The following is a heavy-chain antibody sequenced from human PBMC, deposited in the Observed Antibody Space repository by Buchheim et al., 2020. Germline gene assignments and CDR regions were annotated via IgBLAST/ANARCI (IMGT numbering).Heavy chain of an antibody. V-gene: IGHV3-23*01. CDR3: IRPGGTGYDPPYYQYYGMDV. D-gene: IGHD5-12*01. Sequence: EVQLLESGGGLVQPGGSLRLSCAASGFTFSSYAMSWVRQAPGKGLEWVSAISGSGGSTYYADSVKGWFTISRDNSKNTLYLQMNSLRAEDTAVYYCIRPGGTGYDPPYYQYYGMDVWGQGTT. CDR1: GFTFSSYA. CDR2: ISGSGGST. J-gene: IGHJ6*02.